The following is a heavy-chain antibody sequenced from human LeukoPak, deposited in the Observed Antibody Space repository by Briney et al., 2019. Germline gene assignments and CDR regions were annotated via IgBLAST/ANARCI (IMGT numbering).Heavy chain of an antibody. V-gene: IGHV4-59*08. CDR1: GGPISNYY. D-gene: IGHD1-1*01. J-gene: IGHJ4*02. CDR3: ARLRGATTGRLDY. Sequence: PSETLSLTCSVSGGPISNYYWSWIRQPPGKGLEWIGYIHYSGITKYNPSVKSRVTISLDTSKDQFSLKLSSVTAADTAVYYCARLRGATTGRLDYWGQGTLVTVSS. CDR2: IHYSGIT.